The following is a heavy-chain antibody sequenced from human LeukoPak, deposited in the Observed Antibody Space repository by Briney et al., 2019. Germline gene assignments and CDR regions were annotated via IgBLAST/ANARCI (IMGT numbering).Heavy chain of an antibody. CDR2: IYSSGTT. Sequence: PSETLSLTCTISGVSISTYSWAWVRQTAGKGLEWIGRIYSSGTTNYNPSLKSRVSMSLDTSKNQFSLKVNSVTAADTAVYYCARGAVSDYYYYMDVWGQGTTVTVSS. J-gene: IGHJ6*03. D-gene: IGHD3-16*01. CDR3: ARGAVSDYYYYMDV. V-gene: IGHV4-4*07. CDR1: GVSISTYS.